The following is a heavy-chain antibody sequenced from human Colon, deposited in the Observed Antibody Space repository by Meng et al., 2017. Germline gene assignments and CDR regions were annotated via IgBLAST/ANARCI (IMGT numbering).Heavy chain of an antibody. CDR3: ARLELLRLFYFDY. J-gene: IGHJ4*02. D-gene: IGHD1-26*01. CDR1: GGSISSSSYY. Sequence: SETLSLTCTVSGGSISSSSYYWGWIRQPPGKGLEWIGSIYYSGSPYYNPSLKSRVTISVDTSKNQFSLKLSSVAAADTAVYYCARLELLRLFYFDYWGQGTLVTVSS. V-gene: IGHV4-39*07. CDR2: IYYSGSP.